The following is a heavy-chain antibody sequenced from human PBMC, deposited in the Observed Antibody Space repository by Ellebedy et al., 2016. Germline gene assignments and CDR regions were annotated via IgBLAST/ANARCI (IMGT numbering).Heavy chain of an antibody. V-gene: IGHV4-61*01. J-gene: IGHJ4*02. D-gene: IGHD3-10*01. CDR1: GGSVSSGSYY. CDR3: ARGVYGSGNTFDY. Sequence: SETLSLTCTVSGGSVSSGSYYWSWVRQPPGKGLEWIGYIYYTGSTNYNPSFKSRVTISLDTSRNQFSLKLSSATAADTAVYYCARGVYGSGNTFDYWGQGTLVTVSS. CDR2: IYYTGST.